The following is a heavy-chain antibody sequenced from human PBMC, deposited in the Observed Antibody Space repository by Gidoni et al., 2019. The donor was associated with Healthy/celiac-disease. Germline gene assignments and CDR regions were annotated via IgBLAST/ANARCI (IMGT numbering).Heavy chain of an antibody. CDR3: ATALGYFDWLLPGSYYFDY. D-gene: IGHD3-9*01. V-gene: IGHV1-24*01. CDR1: GYTLTDLS. CDR2: FDPEDGET. J-gene: IGHJ4*02. Sequence: QVQLVQSGAEVKKPGASVTVSCKVSGYTLTDLSMHWVRQAPGKGLEWMGGFDPEDGETIYAQKFQGRVTMTEDTSTDTAYMELSSLRSEDTAVYYCATALGYFDWLLPGSYYFDYWGQGTLVTVSS.